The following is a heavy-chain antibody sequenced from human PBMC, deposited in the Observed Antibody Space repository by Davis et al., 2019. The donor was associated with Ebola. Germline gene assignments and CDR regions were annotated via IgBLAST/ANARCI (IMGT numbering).Heavy chain of an antibody. Sequence: GESLKISCAASGFTFSSYWMSWVRQAPGKGLEWVANIKQDGSEKYYVDSVKGRFTISRDNAKNSLYLQMNSLRAEDTAVYYCARDLYCSGGSCHPATVWGQGTTVTVSS. J-gene: IGHJ6*02. V-gene: IGHV3-7*01. D-gene: IGHD2-15*01. CDR1: GFTFSSYW. CDR3: ARDLYCSGGSCHPATV. CDR2: IKQDGSEK.